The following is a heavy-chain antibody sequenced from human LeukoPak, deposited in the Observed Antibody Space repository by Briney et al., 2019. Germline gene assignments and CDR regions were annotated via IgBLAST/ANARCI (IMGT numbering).Heavy chain of an antibody. CDR1: GGSFNGYY. CDR3: ARWTPYGGLGY. CDR2: INHSGST. Sequence: SETLSLTCAVYGGSFNGYYWSWIRQPPGKGLEWIGEINHSGSTNYNPSLKSRVTISVDTSKNQFSLKLSSVTAADTAVYYCARWTPYGGLGYWGQGTLVTVSS. V-gene: IGHV4-34*01. D-gene: IGHD4-23*01. J-gene: IGHJ4*02.